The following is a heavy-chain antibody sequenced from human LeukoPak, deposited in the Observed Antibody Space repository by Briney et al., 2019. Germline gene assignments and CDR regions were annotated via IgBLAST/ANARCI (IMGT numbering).Heavy chain of an antibody. D-gene: IGHD1-26*01. Sequence: GASVKVSCKASGYTFTSYYMHWVRQAPGQGLEWMGIINPSGGSTNYAQKFQGRVTMTRDTSISTAYMELSRLRSDDTAVYYCARGPRIVGARWWGQGTLVTVSS. CDR3: ARGPRIVGARW. CDR1: GYTFTSYY. J-gene: IGHJ4*02. V-gene: IGHV1-2*02. CDR2: INPSGGST.